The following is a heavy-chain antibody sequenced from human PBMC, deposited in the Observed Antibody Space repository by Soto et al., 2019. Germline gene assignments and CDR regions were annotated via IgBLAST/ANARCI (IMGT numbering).Heavy chain of an antibody. J-gene: IGHJ6*02. V-gene: IGHV1-69*01. Sequence: QVQLVQSGAEVKKPGSSVKVSCKASGGTFSSYAISWVRQAPGQGLEWMGGIIPIFGTANYAQKIQGRVTTTAAEYTSTASMEVRSSRSSDAAAYYYGRLKRNNDGYYYYYYGMDVWGQGTTVTVSS. CDR3: GRLKRNNDGYYYYYYGMDV. CDR1: GGTFSSYA. CDR2: IIPIFGTA. D-gene: IGHD5-18*01.